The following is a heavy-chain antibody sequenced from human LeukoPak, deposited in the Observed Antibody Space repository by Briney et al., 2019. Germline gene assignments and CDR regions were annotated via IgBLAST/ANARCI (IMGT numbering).Heavy chain of an antibody. Sequence: SETLSLTCAVYGGSFSGYYWSWIRQPPGKGLEWIGEINHSGSTNYNPSLKSRVTMSVDTSRSQFSLNLSSVTAADTAVYYCARGDDYGISFDQWGQGTLVTVSS. CDR1: GGSFSGYY. J-gene: IGHJ4*02. D-gene: IGHD4/OR15-4a*01. V-gene: IGHV4-34*01. CDR3: ARGDDYGISFDQ. CDR2: INHSGST.